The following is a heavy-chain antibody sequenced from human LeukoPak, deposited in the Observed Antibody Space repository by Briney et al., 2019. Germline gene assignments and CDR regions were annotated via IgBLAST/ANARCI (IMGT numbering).Heavy chain of an antibody. V-gene: IGHV4-30-2*01. CDR2: IYYSGST. CDR1: GGSISSGGYS. CDR3: ARVVGYCSGGSCSPNFDY. D-gene: IGHD2-15*01. Sequence: PSETLSLTCAVSGGSISSGGYSWSWIRQPPGKGLEWIGYIYYSGSTYYNPSLKSRVTISVDRSKNQFSLKLSSVTAADTAVYYCARVVGYCSGGSCSPNFDYWGQGTLVTVSS. J-gene: IGHJ4*02.